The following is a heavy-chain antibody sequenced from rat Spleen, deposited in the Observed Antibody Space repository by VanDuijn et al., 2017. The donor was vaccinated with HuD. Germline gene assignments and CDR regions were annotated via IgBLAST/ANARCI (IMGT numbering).Heavy chain of an antibody. CDR2: ISYDGGSS. J-gene: IGHJ3*01. CDR3: TRLYYSNWFAY. D-gene: IGHD1-1*01. CDR1: GFTFSDYY. V-gene: IGHV5-20*01. Sequence: EVQLVESGGGLVQPGRSLKLSCAASGFTFSDYYMDWVRQAPPKGLAWVASISYDGGSSYDRDSLKGRFIVSRDNAKTTLYLQMDSLRSEDTATYYCTRLYYSNWFAYWGQGTLVAVSS.